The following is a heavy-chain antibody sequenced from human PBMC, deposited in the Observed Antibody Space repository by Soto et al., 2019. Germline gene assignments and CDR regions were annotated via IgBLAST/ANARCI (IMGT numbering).Heavy chain of an antibody. CDR1: GGSISSSSYY. CDR3: ARHPIMITFGCYFDY. Sequence: SETLSLTCTVSGGSISSSSYYWCWIRQPPGKGLEWIGSIYYSGSTYYNPSLKSRVTISVDTSKNQFSLKLSSVTAADTAVYYCARHPIMITFGCYFDYWGQGTLVTVSS. V-gene: IGHV4-39*01. D-gene: IGHD3-16*01. J-gene: IGHJ4*02. CDR2: IYYSGST.